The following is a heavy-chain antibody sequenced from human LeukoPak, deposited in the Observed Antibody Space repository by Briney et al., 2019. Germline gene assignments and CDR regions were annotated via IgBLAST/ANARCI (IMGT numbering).Heavy chain of an antibody. CDR3: ARENGCGESQYYFDY. J-gene: IGHJ4*02. CDR2: INWNGGST. V-gene: IGHV3-20*04. Sequence: GGSLRLSCAASGFTFDDYGMSWVRQAPGKGLEWVSGINWNGGSTGYADSVKGRFTISRDNAKNSLYLQMNSLRAEDTALYYCARENGCGESQYYFDYWGQGTLVTVSS. D-gene: IGHD3-10*01. CDR1: GFTFDDYG.